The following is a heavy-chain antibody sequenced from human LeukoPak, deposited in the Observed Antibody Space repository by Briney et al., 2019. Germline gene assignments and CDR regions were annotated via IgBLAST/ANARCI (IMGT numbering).Heavy chain of an antibody. CDR1: GFTFSSYA. CDR3: ARDRGAVAPYYFDY. CDR2: ISYDGSNK. J-gene: IGHJ4*02. D-gene: IGHD6-19*01. Sequence: TGGSLRLSCAASGFTFSSYAMHWVRQAPGKGLEWVAVISYDGSNKYYADSVKGRFTISRDNSKNTLYLQMNSLRAEDTAVYYCARDRGAVAPYYFDYWGQGTLVTVSS. V-gene: IGHV3-30-3*01.